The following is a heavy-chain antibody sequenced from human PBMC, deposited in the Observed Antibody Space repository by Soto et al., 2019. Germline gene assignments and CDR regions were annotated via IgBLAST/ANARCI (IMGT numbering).Heavy chain of an antibody. Sequence: LRLACAASGFTFSSYAMHWVRQAPGKGLEWVAVISYDGSNKYYADSVKGRFTISRDNSKNTLYLQMNSLRAEDTVVYYCARDGPVAGRTAYYYYGMDVWGQGTTVTVSS. CDR3: ARDGPVAGRTAYYYYGMDV. J-gene: IGHJ6*02. V-gene: IGHV3-30-3*01. D-gene: IGHD6-19*01. CDR1: GFTFSSYA. CDR2: ISYDGSNK.